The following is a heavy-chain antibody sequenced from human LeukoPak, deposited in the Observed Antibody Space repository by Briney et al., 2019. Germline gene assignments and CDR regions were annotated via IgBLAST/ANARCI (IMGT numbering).Heavy chain of an antibody. CDR1: GGTFSSYA. Sequence: VKVSCKASGGTFSSYAISWVRQAPGQGLERMGGIIPIFGTANYAQKFQGRVTITADKSTSTAYMELSSLRSEDTAVYYCARGPGAPAAFDIWGQGTMVTVSS. D-gene: IGHD1-26*01. J-gene: IGHJ3*02. CDR2: IIPIFGTA. V-gene: IGHV1-69*06. CDR3: ARGPGAPAAFDI.